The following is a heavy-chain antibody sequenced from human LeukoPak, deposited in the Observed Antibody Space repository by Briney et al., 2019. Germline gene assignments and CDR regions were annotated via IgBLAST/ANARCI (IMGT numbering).Heavy chain of an antibody. V-gene: IGHV3-9*03. CDR2: ITWNSGSV. D-gene: IGHD3/OR15-3a*01. J-gene: IGHJ3*02. CDR3: AKGLGVASLIVDALDM. Sequence: PGGSLRLSCAASGFTFHDYAMHWVRQVPGKGLEWVSGITWNSGSVLYADSVRGRFTISRDGAKNSLYLQMNSLRPEDMAFYYCAKGLGVASLIVDALDMWGQGTMVTV. CDR1: GFTFHDYA.